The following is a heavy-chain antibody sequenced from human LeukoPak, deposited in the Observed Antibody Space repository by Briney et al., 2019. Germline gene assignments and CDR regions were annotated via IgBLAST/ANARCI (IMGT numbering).Heavy chain of an antibody. V-gene: IGHV4-4*07. J-gene: IGHJ4*02. Sequence: PSETLSLTCTVTGGSISSYYWSWIRQPAGKGLEWIGRIYTSGSTNYNPSLKSRVTMSVDTSKNQFSLKLSSVTAADTAVYYCARAPAGPAAKYYFDYWGQGTLVTVSS. D-gene: IGHD2-2*01. CDR1: GGSISSYY. CDR3: ARAPAGPAAKYYFDY. CDR2: IYTSGST.